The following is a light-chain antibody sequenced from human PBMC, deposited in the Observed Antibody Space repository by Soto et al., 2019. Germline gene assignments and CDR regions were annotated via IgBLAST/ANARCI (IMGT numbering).Light chain of an antibody. Sequence: AIRMTQSPTSFSASTGDRVTITCRASQDISSYLAWYQQKPGEAPNLLIQAASALQSGVPSRFSGSGSGTEFTLTISRLQYADVATYYCQQYYSNRSFGQGTKVEV. CDR2: AAS. CDR3: QQYYSNRS. J-gene: IGKJ1*01. V-gene: IGKV1-8*01. CDR1: QDISSY.